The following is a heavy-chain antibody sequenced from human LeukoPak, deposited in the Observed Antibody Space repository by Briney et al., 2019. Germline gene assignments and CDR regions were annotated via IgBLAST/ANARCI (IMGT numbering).Heavy chain of an antibody. CDR3: ARRGSYSASPMGGDAFDI. V-gene: IGHV5-51*01. CDR1: GYRFTSYW. Sequence: GESLKISCKGAGYRFTSYWIGWMRQMPGKGLEWMGIIYPSDSDTRYSPSFQGHVTISADKSISTAYLRWSSLKASDTALYYCARRGSYSASPMGGDAFDIWGQGTMVTVSS. CDR2: IYPSDSDT. D-gene: IGHD1-26*01. J-gene: IGHJ3*02.